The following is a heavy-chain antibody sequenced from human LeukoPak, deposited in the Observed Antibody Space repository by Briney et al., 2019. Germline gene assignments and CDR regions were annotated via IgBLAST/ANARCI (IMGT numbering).Heavy chain of an antibody. D-gene: IGHD6-19*01. CDR1: EFTFSSFW. CDR3: ASRYSSGWNDAFDI. V-gene: IGHV3-7*01. J-gene: IGHJ3*02. Sequence: GGSLRLSCAASEFTFSSFWMSWVRQAPGKGLEWVANIKQDGSEKYYVDSVKGRFTISRDNAKNSLYLQMNSLRAEDTAVYYCASRYSSGWNDAFDIWGQGTMVTVSS. CDR2: IKQDGSEK.